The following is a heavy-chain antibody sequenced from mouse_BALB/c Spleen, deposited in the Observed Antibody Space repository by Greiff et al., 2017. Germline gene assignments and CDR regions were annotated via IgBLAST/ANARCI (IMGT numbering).Heavy chain of an antibody. CDR2: IDPSDSET. J-gene: IGHJ4*01. D-gene: IGHD2-14*01. Sequence: VQLQQPGAELVKPGAPVKLSCKASGYTFTSYWMNWVKQRPGRGLEWIGRIDPSDSETHYNQKFKDKATLTVDKSSSTAYIQLSSLTSEDSAVYYGARGHRPELYAMDYWGQGTSVTVSS. V-gene: IGHV1-69*02. CDR3: ARGHRPELYAMDY. CDR1: GYTFTSYW.